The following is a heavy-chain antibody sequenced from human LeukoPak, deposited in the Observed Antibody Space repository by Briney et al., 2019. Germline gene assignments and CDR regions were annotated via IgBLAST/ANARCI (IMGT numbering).Heavy chain of an antibody. V-gene: IGHV3-9*01. D-gene: IGHD2-15*01. CDR3: AKDMAPGTPLYYYGVDV. CDR2: ISWNSGSI. Sequence: GGSLRLSCAASGFTFDDYAMHWVRQAPGKGLEWVSGISWNSGSIGYADSVKGRFTISRDNAKNSLYLQMNSLRAEDTALYYCAKDMAPGTPLYYYGVDVWGQGTTVTVSS. CDR1: GFTFDDYA. J-gene: IGHJ6*02.